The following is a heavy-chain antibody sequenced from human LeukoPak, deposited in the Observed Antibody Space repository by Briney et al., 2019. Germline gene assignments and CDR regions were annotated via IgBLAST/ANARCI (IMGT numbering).Heavy chain of an antibody. CDR3: ARVGAGGYFDY. J-gene: IGHJ4*02. V-gene: IGHV3-21*01. D-gene: IGHD3-16*01. CDR2: NSSSSSYI. Sequence: GGSLRLSCAASGFTFSSYSMDWVRQAPGEGLEWVSSNSSSSSYIYYADSVKGRFTISRDNAKNSLYLQMNSLRAEDTAVYYCARVGAGGYFDYWGQGTLVTVSS. CDR1: GFTFSSYS.